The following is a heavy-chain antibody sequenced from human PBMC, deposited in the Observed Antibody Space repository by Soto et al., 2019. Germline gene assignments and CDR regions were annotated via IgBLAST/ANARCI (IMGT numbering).Heavy chain of an antibody. CDR3: AKDLSGSIFGYYYGMDV. J-gene: IGHJ6*02. CDR1: GFTFSSYA. Sequence: PGGSLRLSCAASGFTFSSYAMSWVRQAPGKGLEWVSAISGSGGSTYYADSVKGRFTISRDNSKNTLYLQMNSLRAEDTAVYYCAKDLSGSIFGYYYGMDVWGQGTTVTVSS. CDR2: ISGSGGST. V-gene: IGHV3-23*01. D-gene: IGHD3-10*02.